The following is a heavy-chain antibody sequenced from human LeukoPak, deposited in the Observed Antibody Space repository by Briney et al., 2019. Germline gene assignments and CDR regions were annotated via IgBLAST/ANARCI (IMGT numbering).Heavy chain of an antibody. J-gene: IGHJ6*02. Sequence: GGSLRLSCAASGFTFSRYGMHWVRQAPGKGLEWVAVIWYDGSNKYYADSVKGRFTISRDNSKNTLYLQMNSLRAEDTAVYYCAREGGTVTLYYYYGMDVWGQGTTVTVSS. CDR3: AREGGTVTLYYYYGMDV. CDR2: IWYDGSNK. V-gene: IGHV3-33*01. CDR1: GFTFSRYG. D-gene: IGHD4-17*01.